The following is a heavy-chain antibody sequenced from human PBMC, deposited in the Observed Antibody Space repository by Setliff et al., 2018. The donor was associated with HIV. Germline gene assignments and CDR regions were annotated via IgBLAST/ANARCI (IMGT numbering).Heavy chain of an antibody. CDR1: GGSFSGHY. D-gene: IGHD1-26*01. CDR3: AREAVLFGGSYRFDY. J-gene: IGHJ4*02. V-gene: IGHV4-34*01. Sequence: SETLSLTCAVYGGSFSGHYWSWIRQPPGKGLEWVGELDHAGGTNYNPSLKSRVTISVDKSRNQFSLNLRSVTAADTAVYYCAREAVLFGGSYRFDYWGQGTLVTVSS. CDR2: LDHAGGT.